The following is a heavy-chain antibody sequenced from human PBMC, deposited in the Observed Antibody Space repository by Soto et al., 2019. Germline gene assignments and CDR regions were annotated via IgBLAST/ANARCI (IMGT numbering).Heavy chain of an antibody. Sequence: GGSLRLSCAASGFSFGSYALSWVRQAPGKGLEWVAAISGTGGTTYYIPSVRGRFTISKDNSRNILYLQMNSLRAEDTAVYYCAKEDNAGRVVTTFDSWGQGALVTVSS. CDR2: ISGTGGTT. D-gene: IGHD4-17*01. V-gene: IGHV3-23*01. CDR1: GFSFGSYA. J-gene: IGHJ4*02. CDR3: AKEDNAGRVVTTFDS.